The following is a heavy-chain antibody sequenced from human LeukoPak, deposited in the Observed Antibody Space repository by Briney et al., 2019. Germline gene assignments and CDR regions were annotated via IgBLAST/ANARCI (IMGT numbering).Heavy chain of an antibody. J-gene: IGHJ4*02. D-gene: IGHD6-19*01. V-gene: IGHV1-3*03. Sequence: ASVKLSCKTSAYSFTCYAIHWVRHPPGQRLEWMGCINGDNANTQYSQKYQGRVTITMYPYARTAYMDLISLTSEDMGVFYCARGGPNSGGWTLDYWGQGTLVSVSS. CDR2: INGDNANT. CDR3: ARGGPNSGGWTLDY. CDR1: AYSFTCYA.